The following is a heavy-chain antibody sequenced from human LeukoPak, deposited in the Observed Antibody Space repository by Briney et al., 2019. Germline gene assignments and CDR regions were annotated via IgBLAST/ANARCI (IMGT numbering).Heavy chain of an antibody. CDR3: ARGVDSGSYYVMDY. V-gene: IGHV1-2*02. CDR1: GYTFTGYY. CDR2: INPNSGGT. D-gene: IGHD1-26*01. Sequence: ASVKVSCKASGYTFTGYYMHWVRPAPGQGLEWMGWINPNSGGTNYAQKLQGRVTMTTDTSTSTAYMELRSLRSDDTAVYYCARGVDSGSYYVMDYWGQGTLVTVSS. J-gene: IGHJ4*02.